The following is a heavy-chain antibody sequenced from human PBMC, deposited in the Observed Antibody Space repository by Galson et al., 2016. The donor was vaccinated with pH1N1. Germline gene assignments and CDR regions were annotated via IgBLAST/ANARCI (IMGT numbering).Heavy chain of an antibody. Sequence: SLRLSCAASGLTFSSYAMHWVRQAPGRGLEWVSTITGSGGSTYYPDSVKGRFTISRDNSKNTLYLQMNSLRAEDTAVYFCVRDRAPEGFDWLSYFDSWGQGTLVTFSS. D-gene: IGHD3-9*01. J-gene: IGHJ4*02. CDR3: VRDRAPEGFDWLSYFDS. CDR2: ITGSGGST. V-gene: IGHV3-23*01. CDR1: GLTFSSYA.